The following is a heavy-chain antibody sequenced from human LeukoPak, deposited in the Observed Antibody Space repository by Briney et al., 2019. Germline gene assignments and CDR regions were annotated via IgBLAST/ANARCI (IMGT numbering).Heavy chain of an antibody. CDR2: INPNSGGT. J-gene: IGHJ4*02. CDR1: GYTFTGYY. V-gene: IGHV1-2*02. CDR3: ARGRVSGSYLKGTFDY. D-gene: IGHD1-26*01. Sequence: ASVKVSCKASGYTFTGYYMHWVRQAPGQGLEWMGWINPNSGGTNYAQKFQGRVTMTRDTSISTAYMELSRLRSDDTAVYYCARGRVSGSYLKGTFDYWGQGTLVTVSS.